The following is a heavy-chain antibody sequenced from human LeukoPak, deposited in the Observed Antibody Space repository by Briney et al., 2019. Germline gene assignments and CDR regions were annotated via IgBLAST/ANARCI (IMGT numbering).Heavy chain of an antibody. Sequence: GGSLRLSCAASGFTFSNFGMHWVRQAPGKGLEWVAVIWYDGSNEYFADSVKGRFTISRANAKNSLYLQMNSLRAEDTAVYYCARDVNKLKSMVRGVIDYWGQGTLVTVSS. V-gene: IGHV3-33*01. J-gene: IGHJ4*02. D-gene: IGHD3-10*01. CDR1: GFTFSNFG. CDR2: IWYDGSNE. CDR3: ARDVNKLKSMVRGVIDY.